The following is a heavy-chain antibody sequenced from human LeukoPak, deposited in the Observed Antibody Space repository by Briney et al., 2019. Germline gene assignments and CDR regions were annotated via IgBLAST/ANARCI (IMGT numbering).Heavy chain of an antibody. Sequence: SVKVSCKASGYTFTSYGISWVRQAPGQGLEGMGWISAYNGNTNYAQKLQGRVTMTTDTSTSTAYMELRSLRSDDTAVYYCARDSVATVTPYYYYGMDVWGKGTTVTVSS. CDR1: GYTFTSYG. V-gene: IGHV1-18*04. CDR2: ISAYNGNT. D-gene: IGHD4-17*01. CDR3: ARDSVATVTPYYYYGMDV. J-gene: IGHJ6*04.